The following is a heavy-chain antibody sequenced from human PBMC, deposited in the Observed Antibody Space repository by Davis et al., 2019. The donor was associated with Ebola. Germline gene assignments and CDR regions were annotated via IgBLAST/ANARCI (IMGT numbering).Heavy chain of an antibody. J-gene: IGHJ4*02. CDR2: IYSGGST. V-gene: IGHV3-66*01. D-gene: IGHD2/OR15-2a*01. CDR3: ARRGNSAIDL. CDR1: GFTVSSNY. Sequence: GESLKISCAASGFTVSSNYMSWVRQAPGKGLEWVSVIYSGGSTYYADSVKGRFTISRDNSKNTLYLQMNSLRAEDTAVYYCARRGNSAIDLWGQGTLVTVSS.